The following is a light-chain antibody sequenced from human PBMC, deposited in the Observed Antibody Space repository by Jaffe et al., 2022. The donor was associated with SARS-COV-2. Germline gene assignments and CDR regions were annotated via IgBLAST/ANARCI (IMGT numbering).Light chain of an antibody. CDR3: QQYGSSPWT. V-gene: IGKV3-20*01. J-gene: IGKJ1*01. CDR2: GAS. Sequence: DIVLTQSPGTLSLSPGERATLSCRASQSVRSGYLAWYQQKPGQAPRLLIYGASTRATGIPDRFSGSGSGTDFTLIISRLEPADFAVYYCQQYGSSPWTFGQGTKVEIK. CDR1: QSVRSGY.